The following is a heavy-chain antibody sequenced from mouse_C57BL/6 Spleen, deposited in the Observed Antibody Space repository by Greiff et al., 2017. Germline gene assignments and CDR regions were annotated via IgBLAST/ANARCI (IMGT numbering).Heavy chain of an antibody. CDR2: INPSTGGT. J-gene: IGHJ3*01. Sequence: VHVKQSGPELVKPGASVKISCKASGYSFTGYYMNWVKQSPEKSLEWIGEINPSTGGTTYNQKFKAKATLTVDKSSSTAYMQLKSLTSEDSAVYYCARTAAQARWFAYWGQGTLVTVSA. CDR3: ARTAAQARWFAY. CDR1: GYSFTGYY. D-gene: IGHD3-2*02. V-gene: IGHV1-42*01.